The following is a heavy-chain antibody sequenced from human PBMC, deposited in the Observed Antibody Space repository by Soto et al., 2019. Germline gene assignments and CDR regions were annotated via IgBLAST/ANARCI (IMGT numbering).Heavy chain of an antibody. CDR3: ARWWMYATRFDP. J-gene: IGHJ5*02. V-gene: IGHV4-30-2*01. D-gene: IGHD2-8*01. Sequence: QLQLQESGSGLVKPSQTLSLTCAVSGGSISSGDYSCSWIRQPPGKGLEWIGYIYHSGSTYYNPSLQSRVTISVDGSKNQFALKLSSVPAADTAVYYCARWWMYATRFDPWGKGTLVTVSS. CDR1: GGSISSGDYS. CDR2: IYHSGST.